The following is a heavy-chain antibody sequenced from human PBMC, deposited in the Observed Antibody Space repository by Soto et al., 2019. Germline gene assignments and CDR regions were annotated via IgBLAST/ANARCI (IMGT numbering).Heavy chain of an antibody. V-gene: IGHV3-23*01. Sequence: GGSLRLSCAASGFTFSSYAMSWVRQAPGKGLEWVSAISGSGGSTYYADSVKGRFTISRDNSKNTLYLQMNSLRAEDTAVYYCAKLKVEFGELLDFDYWGQGTLVTVSS. J-gene: IGHJ4*02. CDR1: GFTFSSYA. D-gene: IGHD3-10*01. CDR3: AKLKVEFGELLDFDY. CDR2: ISGSGGST.